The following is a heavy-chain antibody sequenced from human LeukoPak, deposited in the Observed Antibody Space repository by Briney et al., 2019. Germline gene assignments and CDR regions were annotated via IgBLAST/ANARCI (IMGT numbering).Heavy chain of an antibody. D-gene: IGHD3-22*01. CDR2: FDPEDGET. Sequence: ASVKVSCKVSGYTLTELSMHWVRQAPGKGLEWMGGFDPEDGETIYAQKFQGRVTMTEDTSTDTAYMELSSLRSEDTAVYYCATLHYYDSSGYYYALGYFQHWGQGTLVTVSS. CDR3: ATLHYYDSSGYYYALGYFQH. V-gene: IGHV1-24*01. J-gene: IGHJ1*01. CDR1: GYTLTELS.